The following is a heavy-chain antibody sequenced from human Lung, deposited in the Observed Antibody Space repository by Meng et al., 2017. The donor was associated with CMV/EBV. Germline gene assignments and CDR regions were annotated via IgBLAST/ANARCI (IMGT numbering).Heavy chain of an antibody. J-gene: IGHJ4*02. Sequence: ALLVEVGGGLVKRGGSLRLSCAGFGFTFIKAWMSWVCQAPGKGLEWVGRIKSKTDGETTDYTAPVKGRFTISRDDSKNTLYLQMNSLKTEDTAVYYCIWNDLGDYWGQGTLVTVSS. V-gene: IGHV3-15*01. D-gene: IGHD1-1*01. CDR1: GFTFIKAW. CDR2: IKSKTDGETT. CDR3: IWNDLGDY.